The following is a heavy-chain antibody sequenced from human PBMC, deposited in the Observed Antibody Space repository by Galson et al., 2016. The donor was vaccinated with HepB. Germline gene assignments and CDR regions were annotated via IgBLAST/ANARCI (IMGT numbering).Heavy chain of an antibody. J-gene: IGHJ6*02. CDR2: ISSDGRNK. Sequence: SLRLSCAASGFTFSNYVMHWVRQAPGKGLEWVAVISSDGRNKYFADSMKGRLTISRDNSKNTLYLQMSSLRAEDTAVYYCAKGASDWSGYWWGYYYYYGMDVWGQRTTVTVSS. CDR3: AKGASDWSGYWWGYYYYYGMDV. V-gene: IGHV3-30*18. D-gene: IGHD3-3*01. CDR1: GFTFSNYV.